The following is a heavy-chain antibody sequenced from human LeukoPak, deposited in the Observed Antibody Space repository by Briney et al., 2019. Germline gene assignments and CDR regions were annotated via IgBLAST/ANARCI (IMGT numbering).Heavy chain of an antibody. CDR2: INWNGGRT. V-gene: IGHV3-20*01. Sequence: GGSLRLSCAASGFTFDDYGMSWVRQAPGKGLEWVSGINWNGGRTGYADSVKGRFTISRDNAKNSLYLQMNSLRAEDTALYHCARAASSSGLGAFDIWGQGTMVTVSS. CDR1: GFTFDDYG. CDR3: ARAASSSGLGAFDI. J-gene: IGHJ3*02. D-gene: IGHD6-6*01.